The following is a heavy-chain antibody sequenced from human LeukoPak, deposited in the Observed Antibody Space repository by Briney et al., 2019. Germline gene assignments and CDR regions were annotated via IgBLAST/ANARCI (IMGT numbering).Heavy chain of an antibody. CDR1: GYSINSGYY. J-gene: IGHJ4*02. CDR2: MYHSGNT. D-gene: IGHD3-10*01. CDR3: ARDYYGSGSYYNFHY. V-gene: IGHV4-38-2*02. Sequence: SETLSLTCTVSGYSINSGYYWGWIRQPPGKGLEWIGSMYHSGNTYYNPSLKSRVTISVDTSKNQFSLKVSSVTAADTAVYYCARDYYGSGSYYNFHYWGQGTLVIVPP.